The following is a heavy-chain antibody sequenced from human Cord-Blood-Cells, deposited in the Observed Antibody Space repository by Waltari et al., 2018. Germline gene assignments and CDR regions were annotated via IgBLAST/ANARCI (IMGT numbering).Heavy chain of an antibody. V-gene: IGHV3-23*04. D-gene: IGHD5-12*01. J-gene: IGHJ4*02. CDR2: ISGSGGST. CDR3: AKDSVATDY. Sequence: EVQLVESGGGLVQTGGSLRLSCAPSGFTFSSYASTWVRQAAGKGLEWDSAISGSGGSTYYADSVKGRFTISRDNSKNTLYLQMNSLRAEDTAVYYCAKDSVATDYWGQGTLVTVSS. CDR1: GFTFSSYA.